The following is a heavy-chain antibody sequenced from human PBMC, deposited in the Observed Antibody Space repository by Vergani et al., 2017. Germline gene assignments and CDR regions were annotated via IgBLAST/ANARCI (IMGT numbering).Heavy chain of an antibody. J-gene: IGHJ6*02. V-gene: IGHV4-4*07. Sequence: QVQLQESGPGLVKPSETLSLTCTVSGGSISSYYWSWIRQPAGKGLEWIGRIYTSGSTNYNPSLKSRVTMSVDTSKNQFSLKLSSVTAADTAVYYCARAYDDFWSGYPEYYYYGMDVWGQGTTVTVSS. CDR1: GGSISSYY. CDR3: ARAYDDFWSGYPEYYYYGMDV. CDR2: IYTSGST. D-gene: IGHD3-3*01.